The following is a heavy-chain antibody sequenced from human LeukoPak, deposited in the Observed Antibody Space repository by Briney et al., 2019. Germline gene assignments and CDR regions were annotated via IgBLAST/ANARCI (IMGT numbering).Heavy chain of an antibody. Sequence: GGSLRLSCAASGFTFSNFWMSWVRQTPGKGPEWVANIKQDGSEKYYVDSVKGRFTISRDNAKNSLYLQMNSLRDEDTAVYYCARGGGSGRWGSAFDMWGQGTMVTVSS. V-gene: IGHV3-7*01. CDR3: ARGGGSGRWGSAFDM. CDR1: GFTFSNFW. J-gene: IGHJ3*02. D-gene: IGHD6-19*01. CDR2: IKQDGSEK.